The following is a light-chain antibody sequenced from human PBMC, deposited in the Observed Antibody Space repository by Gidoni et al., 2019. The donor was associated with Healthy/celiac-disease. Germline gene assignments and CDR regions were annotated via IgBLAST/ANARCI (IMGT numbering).Light chain of an antibody. CDR3: QQRSNWPIT. CDR1: QSVSSY. Sequence: EIVLTQSPATLSLSPWERATLSCRASQSVSSYLAWYQQKPGQAPRLLIYYSSNRATGIPARFSGSGSGTDFTLTISSLEPEDFAVYYCQQRSNWPITFGQGTRLEIK. J-gene: IGKJ5*01. CDR2: YSS. V-gene: IGKV3-11*01.